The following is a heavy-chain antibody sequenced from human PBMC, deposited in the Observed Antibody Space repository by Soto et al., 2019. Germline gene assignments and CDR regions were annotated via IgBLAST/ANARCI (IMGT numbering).Heavy chain of an antibody. CDR1: GGTFSRYA. D-gene: IGHD3-22*01. CDR3: ARGLDYDSSAFYFFF. J-gene: IGHJ4*02. CDR2: IVPMFGKA. V-gene: IGHV1-69*01. Sequence: QIQLLQSGAELKKPGSSGKVSCKASGGTFSRYALNWVRQAPGQGPEWMGGIVPMFGKANYAQKFQGRVTITADESTSTAYMELSSLRSEDTAMYYCARGLDYDSSAFYFFFWGQGTLVTVSS.